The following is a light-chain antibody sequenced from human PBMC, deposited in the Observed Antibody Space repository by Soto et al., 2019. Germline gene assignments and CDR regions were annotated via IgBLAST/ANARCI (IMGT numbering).Light chain of an antibody. Sequence: ALTQPASVSGSPGQSITISCTGTSSDVGGYNYVSWYQQHPGKAPKLMIYDVSNRPSGVSNRFSGSKSGNTASLTISGLQAEDEADYYCSSYTSSSTLLVFGTGTKVTVL. J-gene: IGLJ1*01. CDR1: SSDVGGYNY. CDR2: DVS. CDR3: SSYTSSSTLLV. V-gene: IGLV2-14*01.